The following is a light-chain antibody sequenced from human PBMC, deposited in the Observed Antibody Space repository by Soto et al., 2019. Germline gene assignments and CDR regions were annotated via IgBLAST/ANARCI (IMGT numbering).Light chain of an antibody. CDR2: NNN. J-gene: IGLJ1*01. V-gene: IGLV1-44*01. Sequence: QSVLTQPPSASGTPGQKVTISCSGSSSNIGPNAVNWYQQLPGTAPKFLLYNNNQRPSGVSDRFSGSKSGTSASLAISGLQSDDEADYHCAAWDDSLNGLVFGTGTKLTVL. CDR1: SSNIGPNA. CDR3: AAWDDSLNGLV.